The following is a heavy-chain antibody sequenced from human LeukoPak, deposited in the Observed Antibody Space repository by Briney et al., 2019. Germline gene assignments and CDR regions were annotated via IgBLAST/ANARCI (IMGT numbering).Heavy chain of an antibody. D-gene: IGHD5-24*01. CDR2: IYPGDSDT. V-gene: IGHV5-51*01. CDR1: GYSFTSYW. J-gene: IGHJ3*02. CDR3: ARHRMATLGAFDI. Sequence: GESLKISCQGSGYSFTSYWIGWVRQMPGKGLEWMGIIYPGDSDTRYSPSFQGQVTISADKSISTAYLQWSSLKASDTAMYYCARHRMATLGAFDIWGQGTMVTVSS.